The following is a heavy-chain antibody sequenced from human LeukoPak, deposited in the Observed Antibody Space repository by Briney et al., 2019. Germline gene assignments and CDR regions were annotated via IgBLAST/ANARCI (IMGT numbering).Heavy chain of an antibody. D-gene: IGHD4-17*01. Sequence: GGSLRLSCAASGFTFSNFWMHGVRQVPGKGLVCVSRINRDGSTTTYADSVKGRFTISRDNAKNTLYLQMSSLRVEDTAVYYCVKDHTGPQDYWGQGTLVTVSS. J-gene: IGHJ4*02. V-gene: IGHV3-74*01. CDR2: INRDGSTT. CDR3: VKDHTGPQDY. CDR1: GFTFSNFW.